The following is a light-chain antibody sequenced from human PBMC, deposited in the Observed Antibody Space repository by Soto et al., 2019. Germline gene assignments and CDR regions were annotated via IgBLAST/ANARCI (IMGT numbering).Light chain of an antibody. J-gene: IGKJ3*01. CDR3: QKYDSAPFT. CDR2: GAS. Sequence: DIQMPQSPSSLSASVGDRVIITCRASQGISTYLAWYQQKPGKVPNVLIYGASPLQSGVPSRFSGSGSGTDFTLTISSLQPEHVATYYGQKYDSAPFTFGPGTKVDIK. CDR1: QGISTY. V-gene: IGKV1-27*01.